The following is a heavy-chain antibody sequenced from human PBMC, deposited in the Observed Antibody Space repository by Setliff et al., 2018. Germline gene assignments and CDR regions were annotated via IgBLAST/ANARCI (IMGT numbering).Heavy chain of an antibody. V-gene: IGHV4-30-4*08. D-gene: IGHD3-22*01. CDR1: GGSISSGDCY. CDR2: IYYSGST. Sequence: PSETLSLTCTVSGGSISSGDCYWSWIRQPPGKGLEWIGYIYYSGSTYYNPSLKSRVTISVDTSKNQFSLKLSSVTAADTAVYYCAIMGGDSSGYYGVDYWGQGTLVTVS. J-gene: IGHJ4*02. CDR3: AIMGGDSSGYYGVDY.